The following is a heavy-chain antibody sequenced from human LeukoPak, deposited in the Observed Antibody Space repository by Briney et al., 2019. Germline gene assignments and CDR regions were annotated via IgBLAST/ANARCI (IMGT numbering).Heavy chain of an antibody. D-gene: IGHD4-23*01. CDR3: ARDKGSGGNSADY. J-gene: IGHJ4*02. Sequence: GGSLRLSCAASGFTFSSYSMNWVRQAPGKGLEWVSSISSSSSYIYYADSVKGRFTISRDNAKNSLYLQMNSLRAEDTAVYYCARDKGSGGNSADYWGQGTLVTVSS. CDR1: GFTFSSYS. CDR2: ISSSSSYI. V-gene: IGHV3-21*01.